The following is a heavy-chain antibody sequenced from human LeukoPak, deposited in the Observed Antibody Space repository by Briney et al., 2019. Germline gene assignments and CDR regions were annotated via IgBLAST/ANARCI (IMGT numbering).Heavy chain of an antibody. V-gene: IGHV3-11*04. D-gene: IGHD5-24*01. CDR3: ARGDGYNSYYFDY. CDR1: GFTFSDYY. CDR2: ISSGGSTI. J-gene: IGHJ4*02. Sequence: GGSLRLSCAASGFTFSDYYMSWIRQAPGKGLEWVSYISSGGSTIYYADSAKGRFTISRDNAKNSLYLQMNSLRAEDTAVYYCARGDGYNSYYFDYWGQGTLVTVSS.